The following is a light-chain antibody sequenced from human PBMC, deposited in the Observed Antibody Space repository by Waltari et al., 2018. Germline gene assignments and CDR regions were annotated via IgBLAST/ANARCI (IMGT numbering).Light chain of an antibody. CDR1: SSYVGSYNH. J-gene: IGLJ3*02. Sequence: QSALTQPRSVSGAPGQSVPISCTGPSSYVGSYNHASWYQQHPGKAPQLMIYAVSKRPSGVPDRFSGSKSGNTASLTISGLQAEDEADYYCCSYAGSYTWVFGGGTKLTVL. CDR2: AVS. V-gene: IGLV2-11*01. CDR3: CSYAGSYTWV.